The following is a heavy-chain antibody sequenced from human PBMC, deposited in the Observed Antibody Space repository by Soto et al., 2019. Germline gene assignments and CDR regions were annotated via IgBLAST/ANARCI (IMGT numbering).Heavy chain of an antibody. J-gene: IGHJ4*02. CDR2: IGVSGDT. Sequence: PGGSLRLSCVASGFTFNIFAMSWVRQAPGKGLEWVSSIGVSGDTYYADSVKGRFTISRDNSKNSLSLQMNSLRAEDAAVYYCARNYYFDFWGLGTLVTVSS. CDR1: GFTFNIFA. CDR3: ARNYYFDF. V-gene: IGHV3-23*01.